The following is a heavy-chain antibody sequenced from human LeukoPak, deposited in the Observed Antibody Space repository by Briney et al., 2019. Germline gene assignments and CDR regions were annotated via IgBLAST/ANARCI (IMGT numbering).Heavy chain of an antibody. Sequence: ASVKVSCKASGYTFTSYDINWVRQAPGQGPEWMGWINTYNGSTNYAQNLQGRVTMTTDTSTSTAYMELRSLRSDDTAVYYCARQAGGYSSGWYQFHFDYWGQGTLVTVSS. V-gene: IGHV1-18*01. CDR3: ARQAGGYSSGWYQFHFDY. D-gene: IGHD6-19*01. CDR1: GYTFTSYD. CDR2: INTYNGST. J-gene: IGHJ4*02.